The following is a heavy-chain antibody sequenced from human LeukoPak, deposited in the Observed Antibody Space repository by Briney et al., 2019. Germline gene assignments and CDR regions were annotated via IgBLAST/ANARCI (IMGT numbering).Heavy chain of an antibody. CDR2: TNAYNGDT. V-gene: IGHV1-18*04. D-gene: IGHD6-25*01. CDR3: ARDGSGHWFDP. J-gene: IGHJ5*02. Sequence: ASVKVSCKASGYTFNTYGISWVRQAPGQGLEWMGWTNAYNGDTNHAQKFQGRVTMTTDTSTTTAYMELGSLRSDDTAVYYCARDGSGHWFDPWGQGTLVTVSS. CDR1: GYTFNTYG.